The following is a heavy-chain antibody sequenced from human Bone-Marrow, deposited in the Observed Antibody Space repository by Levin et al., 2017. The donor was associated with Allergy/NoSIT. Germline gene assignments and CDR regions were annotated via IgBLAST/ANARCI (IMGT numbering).Heavy chain of an antibody. D-gene: IGHD3-22*01. V-gene: IGHV3-23*01. CDR2: ISGSGGST. J-gene: IGHJ4*02. CDR1: GFTFSSYA. CDR3: AKDLGSGYQY. Sequence: GESLKISCAASGFTFSSYAMSWVRQAPGKGLEWVSAISGSGGSTYYADSVKGRFTISRDNSKNTLYLQMNSLRAEDTAVYYCAKDLGSGYQYWGQGTLVTVSS.